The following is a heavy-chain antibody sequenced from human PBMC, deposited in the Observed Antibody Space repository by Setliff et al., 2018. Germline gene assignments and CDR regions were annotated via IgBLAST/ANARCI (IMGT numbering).Heavy chain of an antibody. CDR2: INPNSGGT. CDR3: ARDHGSIVGARNGPHDAFDI. J-gene: IGHJ3*02. Sequence: ASVKVSCKASGYTFTGYYMHWVRQAPGQGLEWMGWINPNSGGTNYAQKFLGRVTMTRDTSISTAYMELSRLRSDDTAVYYCARDHGSIVGARNGPHDAFDIWGQGTMVTVSS. V-gene: IGHV1-2*02. CDR1: GYTFTGYY. D-gene: IGHD1-26*01.